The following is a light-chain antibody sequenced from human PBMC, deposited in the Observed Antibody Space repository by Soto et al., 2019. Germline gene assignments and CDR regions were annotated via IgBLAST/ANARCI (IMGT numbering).Light chain of an antibody. CDR1: QSVGNF. Sequence: EVVLTQSPATLSLSPRARATLSCRASQSVGNFLAWYQQKPGQAPRLLIYDVSNRATGIPARFGGSGSGTDFTLTIRKLEPEDFAVYYCQHYGQPFGQGTKVEIK. CDR2: DVS. CDR3: QHYGQP. V-gene: IGKV3-11*01. J-gene: IGKJ1*01.